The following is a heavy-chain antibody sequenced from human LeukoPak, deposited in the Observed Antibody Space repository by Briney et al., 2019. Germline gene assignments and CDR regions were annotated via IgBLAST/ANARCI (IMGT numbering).Heavy chain of an antibody. D-gene: IGHD1-14*01. CDR2: ISGSGDST. J-gene: IGHJ6*02. CDR1: GFIFDTHT. CDR3: VRRAAVRGMDF. V-gene: IGHV3-23*01. Sequence: GGSLRLPCTASGFIFDTHTLTWVRRAPGKGLEWVASISGSGDSTNYGDSVKGRFTISRDNFKRTVHLEMSNLRADDTAMYYCVRRAAVRGMDFWGLGTTVIVSS.